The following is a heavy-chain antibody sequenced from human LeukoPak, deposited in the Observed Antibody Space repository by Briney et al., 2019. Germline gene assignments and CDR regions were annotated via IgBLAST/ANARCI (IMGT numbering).Heavy chain of an antibody. CDR2: ISTSSSYI. CDR1: GFTFSSYS. D-gene: IGHD7-27*01. J-gene: IGHJ4*02. Sequence: GGSLRLSCTASGFTFSSYSMNWVRQAPGKGLEWVSSISTSSSYIYYADSVKGRFTISRDNARNSLYLQMNTLRAEDTAVYYCGRGHWGLDYWGQGALVTVSS. V-gene: IGHV3-21*01. CDR3: GRGHWGLDY.